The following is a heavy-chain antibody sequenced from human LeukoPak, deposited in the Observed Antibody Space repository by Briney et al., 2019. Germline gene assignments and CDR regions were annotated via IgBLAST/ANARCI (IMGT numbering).Heavy chain of an antibody. Sequence: SVKVSCKVSGGTFSSYPISWVRQAPGQGLEWVGEITPIFGEAQNAEKFQGRVTITADEPTSTVYMELTSLRLDDTAMYYCARNSRVASTSGLNYWGQGTLVTVSS. CDR2: ITPIFGEA. V-gene: IGHV1-69*01. J-gene: IGHJ4*02. D-gene: IGHD5-12*01. CDR1: GGTFSSYP. CDR3: ARNSRVASTSGLNY.